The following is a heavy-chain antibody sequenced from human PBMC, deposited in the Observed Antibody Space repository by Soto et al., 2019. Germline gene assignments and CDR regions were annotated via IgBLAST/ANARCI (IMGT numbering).Heavy chain of an antibody. CDR3: ATSYGSGSSHFDS. J-gene: IGHJ4*02. CDR1: GGTFNTHT. V-gene: IGHV1-69*02. D-gene: IGHD3-10*01. CDR2: IIPMLGMS. Sequence: QVHLVQFGAEVREPGSSVKVSCTASGGTFNTHTISWVRQAPGLGLEWMGRIIPMLGMSNSPQKFQGRVSITADKSTSTVYMALTRLTSDATAVYYCATSYGSGSSHFDSWGQGTLVTVSS.